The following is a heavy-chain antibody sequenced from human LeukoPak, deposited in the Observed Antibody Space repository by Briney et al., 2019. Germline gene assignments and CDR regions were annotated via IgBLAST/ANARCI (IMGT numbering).Heavy chain of an antibody. Sequence: PGGSLRLSCSASGFTFNNYAMTWVRQAPGKGLEWVSTIGSGGNTYYADAVKGRFTISRDSSKNTLYLQMISLRAEDTAVYYCAKDRGVTDYWGQGTLVTVSS. CDR1: GFTFNNYA. J-gene: IGHJ4*02. CDR3: AKDRGVTDY. D-gene: IGHD2-21*02. V-gene: IGHV3-23*01. CDR2: IGSGGNT.